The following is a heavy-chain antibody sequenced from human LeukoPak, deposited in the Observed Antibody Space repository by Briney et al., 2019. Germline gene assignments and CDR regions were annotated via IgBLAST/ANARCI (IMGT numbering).Heavy chain of an antibody. CDR1: GFTFSSNS. D-gene: IGHD2-15*01. V-gene: IGHV3-23*01. CDR3: AKGYCSGGNCYQYFYY. J-gene: IGHJ4*02. Sequence: GGSLRLSCAASGFTFSSNSMIWVRQAPGKGLEWVSAINYSGDATYYVDSVKGRFTISRDNSKNTLYLQMNSLRAEDTAIYYCAKGYCSGGNCYQYFYYGGQGTLVTVAS. CDR2: INYSGDAT.